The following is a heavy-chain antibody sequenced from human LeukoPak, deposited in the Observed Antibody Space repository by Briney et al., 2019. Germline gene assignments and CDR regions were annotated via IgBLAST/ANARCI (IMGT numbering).Heavy chain of an antibody. D-gene: IGHD3-22*01. J-gene: IGHJ3*02. CDR3: ARPYDSSGYDAFDS. CDR1: GYSFTSYW. V-gene: IGHV5-51*01. CDR2: IYPGDSDT. Sequence: GESLKISWKGSGYSFTSYWIGWVRQMPREGLGWMGIIYPGDSDTRYSPSFQGQVTISADKSISTAYSQWSSLKASDTAMYYCARPYDSSGYDAFDSWGQGTMVTVSS.